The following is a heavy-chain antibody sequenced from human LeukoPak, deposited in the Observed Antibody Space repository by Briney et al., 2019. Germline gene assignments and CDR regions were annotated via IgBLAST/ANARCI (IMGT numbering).Heavy chain of an antibody. CDR1: GYTFTSYA. V-gene: IGHV7-4-1*02. CDR3: ARQGPGDCSSTRCYGVGS. CDR2: INTNTGNP. D-gene: IGHD2-2*01. J-gene: IGHJ4*02. Sequence: ASVKVSCKASGYTFTSYAMNWVRLAPGEGLEWVGWINTNTGNPTYAQGFTGRFVFSLDTSVSTAYLQISGLKPEDTAVYYCARQGPGDCSSTRCYGVGSWGQGTLVIVSS.